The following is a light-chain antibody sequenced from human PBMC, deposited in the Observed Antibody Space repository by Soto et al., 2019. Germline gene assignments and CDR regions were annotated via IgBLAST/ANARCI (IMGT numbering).Light chain of an antibody. CDR2: AAS. J-gene: IGKJ3*01. CDR3: QQLNSYPFT. Sequence: IQLTQSPSSLSASVGDRVTITCRASQDISSLLAWYQQKPGNAPKLLIYAASTLQSGVPSRLSGNGSGTDFTLTISSLQPEDFATYYCQQLNSYPFTFGPGTKVDIK. V-gene: IGKV1-9*01. CDR1: QDISSL.